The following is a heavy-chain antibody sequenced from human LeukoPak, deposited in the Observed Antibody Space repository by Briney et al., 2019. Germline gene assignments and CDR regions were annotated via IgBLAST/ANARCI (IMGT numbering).Heavy chain of an antibody. CDR3: ARLATILEIHDLSYYFDY. CDR1: GGTFSSYA. J-gene: IGHJ4*02. Sequence: GASVKVSCKASGGTFSSYAISGVRQAPGQGLEWMGGIIPIFGTANYAQKFQGRVTITADESTSTAYMELSSLRSEDTAVYYCARLATILEIHDLSYYFDYWGQGTLVTVSS. D-gene: IGHD5-24*01. V-gene: IGHV1-69*13. CDR2: IIPIFGTA.